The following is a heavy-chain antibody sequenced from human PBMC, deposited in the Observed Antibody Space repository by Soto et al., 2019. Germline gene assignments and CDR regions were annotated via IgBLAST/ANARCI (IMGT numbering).Heavy chain of an antibody. D-gene: IGHD5-12*01. Sequence: SSETLSLTCSVSGGSISSAYWSWIRQPPGKGLEWIAYIDYSGNTHPNPSLKGRVTMSLDTSKNQFSLKLSSVTASDTAVYFCAKHSGYYDFDSWGQGTRVTVSS. V-gene: IGHV4-59*03. J-gene: IGHJ4*02. CDR2: IDYSGNT. CDR1: GGSISSAY. CDR3: AKHSGYYDFDS.